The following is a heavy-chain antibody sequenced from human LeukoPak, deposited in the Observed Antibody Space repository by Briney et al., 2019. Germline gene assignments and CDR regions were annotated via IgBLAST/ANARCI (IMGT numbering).Heavy chain of an antibody. J-gene: IGHJ3*02. V-gene: IGHV3-23*01. CDR1: GFTFSTYA. Sequence: GGSLRLSCAASGFTFSTYAVNWVRQAPGKGLEWVSAISGSGGSTYYADSVKGRFTISRDNSKNTLYLQMNSLRAEDTAVYYCAKTRKRLAVAGTDAFDIWGQGTMVTVSS. CDR2: ISGSGGST. CDR3: AKTRKRLAVAGTDAFDI. D-gene: IGHD6-19*01.